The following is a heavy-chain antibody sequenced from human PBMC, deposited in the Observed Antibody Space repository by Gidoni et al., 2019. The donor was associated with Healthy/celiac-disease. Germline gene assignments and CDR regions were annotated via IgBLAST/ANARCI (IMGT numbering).Heavy chain of an antibody. Sequence: QVQLQQWGAGLLKPSETLSLTCAVYGGSFSGYYWSWIRQPPGKGLEWIGEINHSGSTNYNPSLKSRVTISVDTSKNQFSLKLSSVTAADTAVYYCARVLRVVLSGAKTNYYYYYMDVWGKGTTVTVSS. CDR3: ARVLRVVLSGAKTNYYYYYMDV. V-gene: IGHV4-34*01. CDR2: INHSGST. J-gene: IGHJ6*03. D-gene: IGHD2-15*01. CDR1: GGSFSGYY.